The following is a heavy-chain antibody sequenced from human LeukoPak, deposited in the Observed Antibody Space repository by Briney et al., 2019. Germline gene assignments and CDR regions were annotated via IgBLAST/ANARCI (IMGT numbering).Heavy chain of an antibody. D-gene: IGHD2-15*01. Sequence: GASVKVSCKASGYTFTSYAMHWVGQAPGQRLEWMGWINAGNGNTKYSQKFQGRVTITRDTSASTAYMELSSLRSEDTAVYYCARLGAATRRFDYWGQGTLVTVSS. J-gene: IGHJ4*02. CDR2: INAGNGNT. CDR1: GYTFTSYA. CDR3: ARLGAATRRFDY. V-gene: IGHV1-3*01.